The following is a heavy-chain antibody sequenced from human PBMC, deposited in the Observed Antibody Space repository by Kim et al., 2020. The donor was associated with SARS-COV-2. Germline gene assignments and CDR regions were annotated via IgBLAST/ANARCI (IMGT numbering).Heavy chain of an antibody. V-gene: IGHV3-23*01. CDR2: ISGSGGST. Sequence: GGSLRLSCAASGFTFSSYAMSWVRQAPGKGLEWVSAISGSGGSTYFADSVKGRFTISRDNSKNTLYLQMNSLRAEDTAVYYCAKDGRWGYYDSSGCYSDAFDIWGQGTMVTVSS. CDR1: GFTFSSYA. CDR3: AKDGRWGYYDSSGCYSDAFDI. J-gene: IGHJ3*02. D-gene: IGHD3-22*01.